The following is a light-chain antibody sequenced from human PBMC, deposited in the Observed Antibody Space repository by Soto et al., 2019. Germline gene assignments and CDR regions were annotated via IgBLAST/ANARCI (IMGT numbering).Light chain of an antibody. CDR2: DAS. Sequence: DIQMTQSTSSLSASVGDRVTITCQARQDTSNNLHWYQVKPGTAPNLLIYDASNLETGVPSRFSGSASGTDFAFTINSLKPEDVATYYCHQYDDLPRSFGQRTKLQVK. CDR3: HQYDDLPRS. CDR1: QDTSNN. J-gene: IGKJ2*03. V-gene: IGKV1-33*01.